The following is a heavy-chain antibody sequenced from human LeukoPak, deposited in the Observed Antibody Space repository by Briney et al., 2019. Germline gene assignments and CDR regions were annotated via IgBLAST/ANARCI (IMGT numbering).Heavy chain of an antibody. CDR1: GFTFSSYA. Sequence: GGSLRLSCAASGFTFSSYAMIWVRQAPGKGLEWVSAIGASGGSTYYADSVKGRFTISRDNSKSTLYLQMNSLRAEDTAVYYCAKLLPASNTGYWGQGTLVTVSS. J-gene: IGHJ4*02. D-gene: IGHD2-2*01. CDR3: AKLLPASNTGY. CDR2: IGASGGST. V-gene: IGHV3-23*01.